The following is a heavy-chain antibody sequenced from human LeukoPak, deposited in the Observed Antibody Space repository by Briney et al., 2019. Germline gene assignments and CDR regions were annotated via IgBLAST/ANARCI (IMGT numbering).Heavy chain of an antibody. V-gene: IGHV3-33*01. CDR1: GFTFSSYG. Sequence: GGSLRLSCAASGFTFSSYGMHWVRQVPGKGLEWVAVIWYDGSNKYYADSVKGRFTISRDNSKNTLYLQMNSLRAEDTAVYYCAGRLVRFHGFDPWGQGTLVTVSS. D-gene: IGHD6-6*01. CDR2: IWYDGSNK. CDR3: AGRLVRFHGFDP. J-gene: IGHJ5*02.